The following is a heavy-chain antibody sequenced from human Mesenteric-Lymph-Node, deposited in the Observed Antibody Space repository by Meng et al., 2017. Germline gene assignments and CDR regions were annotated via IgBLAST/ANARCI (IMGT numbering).Heavy chain of an antibody. V-gene: IGHV4-34*01. CDR2: INHSGST. CDR1: GGSFSGYY. J-gene: IGHJ4*02. Sequence: VQLQQWGAGLLKPSETLSLTCAVYGGSFSGYYLSWMRQPPGKGLEWIGEINHSGSTNYNPSLKSRVTISVDTSKNQFSLILSSVTAADTAVYYCARVGQWLPIDYWGQGTLVTVSS. D-gene: IGHD6-19*01. CDR3: ARVGQWLPIDY.